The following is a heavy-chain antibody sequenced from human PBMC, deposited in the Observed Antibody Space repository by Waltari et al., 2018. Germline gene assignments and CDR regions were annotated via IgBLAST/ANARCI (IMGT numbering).Heavy chain of an antibody. J-gene: IGHJ4*02. V-gene: IGHV1-2*02. CDR1: GDAFTGYY. CDR2: INPSSGGT. CDR3: ARDHPPAFYYGSVSYYSN. Sequence: VQLVQSAAEVRKPGAAMTVSFTAYGDAFTGYYLHWLRQAPGQGLEWMGWINPSSGGTNYAQKFQGRVTMTRDTSISTAYMELSRLRSDDTAVYYCARDHPPAFYYGSVSYYSNWGQGTLVTVSS. D-gene: IGHD3-10*01.